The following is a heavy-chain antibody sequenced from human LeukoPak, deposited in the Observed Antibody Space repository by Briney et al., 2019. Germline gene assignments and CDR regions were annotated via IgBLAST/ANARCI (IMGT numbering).Heavy chain of an antibody. CDR1: GFTFSSYA. J-gene: IGHJ5*01. CDR2: INGSGGTT. D-gene: IGHD4-17*01. Sequence: GGSLRLSCAASGFTFSSYAMSWVRQAPGKGLEWVSDINGSGGTTYYADSVKGRFTISRDNSKNTLYLQMDSLRAEDTAVYYCANPPTVTKTRFDSWGQGTLVTVSS. V-gene: IGHV3-23*01. CDR3: ANPPTVTKTRFDS.